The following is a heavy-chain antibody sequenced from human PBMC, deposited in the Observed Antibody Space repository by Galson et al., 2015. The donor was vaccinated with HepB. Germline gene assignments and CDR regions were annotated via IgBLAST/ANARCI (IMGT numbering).Heavy chain of an antibody. V-gene: IGHV3-64D*06. D-gene: IGHD3-10*01. J-gene: IGHJ4*02. CDR3: VSTMVRGVGRTLTFDY. Sequence: SLRLSCAASGFTFSSYAMHWVRQAPGKGLEYVSAISSNGGSTYYADSVKGRFTISRDNSKNTLYLQMSSLRAEDTAVYYCVSTMVRGVGRTLTFDYWGQGTLVTVSS. CDR1: GFTFSSYA. CDR2: ISSNGGST.